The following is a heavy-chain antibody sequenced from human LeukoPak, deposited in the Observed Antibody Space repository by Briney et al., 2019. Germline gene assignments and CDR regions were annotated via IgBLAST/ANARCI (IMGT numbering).Heavy chain of an antibody. CDR1: GFTFSSYD. CDR2: IGTAGDT. V-gene: IGHV3-13*01. D-gene: IGHD1-26*01. J-gene: IGHJ4*02. CDR3: VRGPIVGATIGFLNY. Sequence: PGGSLRLSCAASGFTFSSYDMHWVRQTTGKGLEWVSAIGTAGDTYYPGSVKGRFTISRENAKKSMYLQMNSLRDGDTAVYYCVRGPIVGATIGFLNYWGQGTLVTVSS.